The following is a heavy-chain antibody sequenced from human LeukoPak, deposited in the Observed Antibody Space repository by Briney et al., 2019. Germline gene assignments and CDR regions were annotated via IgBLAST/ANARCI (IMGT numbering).Heavy chain of an antibody. D-gene: IGHD1-1*01. J-gene: IGHJ4*02. V-gene: IGHV4-34*01. Sequence: PSETLSLTCAVYGGSFSGYYWSWIRQPPGKGLEWIGEINHSGSTNYNPSLKSRVTISVDTSKNQFSLKLSSVTAADTAVYYCARGSQGPYNPVPFDYWGQGTLVTVSS. CDR3: ARGSQGPYNPVPFDY. CDR2: INHSGST. CDR1: GGSFSGYY.